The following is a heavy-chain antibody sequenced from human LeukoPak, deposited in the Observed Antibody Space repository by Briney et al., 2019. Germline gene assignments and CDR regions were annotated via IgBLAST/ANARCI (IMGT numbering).Heavy chain of an antibody. Sequence: PGGSLRLSCAASGFTFSSYAMNWVRQAPGKGLEWVSVISDNGGTTYYADSVEGRFTISRDNSKNTLYLQMNSLRAEDTAVYYCAKIFMYDFWSGYPGFDYWGQGTLVTVSS. V-gene: IGHV3-23*01. J-gene: IGHJ4*02. CDR3: AKIFMYDFWSGYPGFDY. D-gene: IGHD3-3*01. CDR2: ISDNGGTT. CDR1: GFTFSSYA.